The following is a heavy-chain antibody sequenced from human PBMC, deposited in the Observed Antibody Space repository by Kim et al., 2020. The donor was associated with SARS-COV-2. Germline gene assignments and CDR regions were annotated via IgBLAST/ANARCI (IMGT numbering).Heavy chain of an antibody. V-gene: IGHV1-46*04. Sequence: ASVKVSCKASGYTLTSDHIHWVRQAPGQGLEWMGILTPNSGRTSYAQKLQGRVTMTTDTSTSTVYMELSSLRSDDTAMYYCARDLGGSWTWAGWGQGTLVTVSS. D-gene: IGHD3-16*01. CDR3: ARDLGGSWTWAG. CDR2: LTPNSGRT. J-gene: IGHJ4*02. CDR1: GYTLTSDH.